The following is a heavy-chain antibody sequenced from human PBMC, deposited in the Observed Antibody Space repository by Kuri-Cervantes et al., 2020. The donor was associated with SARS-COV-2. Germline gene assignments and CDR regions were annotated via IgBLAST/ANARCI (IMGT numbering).Heavy chain of an antibody. CDR3: ATLGYCSSTSCYKRFDY. V-gene: IGHV4-38-2*01. Sequence: SQTLSLTCAVSGYSISSGYYWGWIRQPPGKGLEWIGIIYHRGSSYYNPSLRSRVTVSVDTSKNQFSLKLSSVTAADTAVYYCATLGYCSSTSCYKRFDYWGQGTLVTVSS. CDR2: IYHRGSS. D-gene: IGHD2-2*02. CDR1: GYSISSGYY. J-gene: IGHJ4*02.